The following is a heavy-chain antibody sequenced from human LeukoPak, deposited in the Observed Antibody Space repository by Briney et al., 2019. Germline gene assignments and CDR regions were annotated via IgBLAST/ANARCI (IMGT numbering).Heavy chain of an antibody. D-gene: IGHD4-17*01. CDR1: GYTFTSYY. CDR3: ARAGDGDYAFDY. Sequence: GASVKVSCKASGYTFTSYYMHWVRQAPGQGLEWMGKINPSDGSTRYAQKFQGRVTMTRDMSTSTVYMELSSLRSEDTAVYYCARAGDGDYAFDYWGQGTLVTVSS. CDR2: INPSDGST. J-gene: IGHJ4*02. V-gene: IGHV1-46*01.